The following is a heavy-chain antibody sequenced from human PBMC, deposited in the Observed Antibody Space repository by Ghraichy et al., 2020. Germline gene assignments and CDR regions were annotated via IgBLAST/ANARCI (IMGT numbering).Heavy chain of an antibody. CDR1: GGSTSGYY. V-gene: IGHV4-59*01. J-gene: IGHJ4*02. CDR3: ARGSGYSYGFVY. CDR2: IYYSGST. Sequence: SETLSLTCTVSGGSTSGYYWSWIRQPPGKGLEWIGYIYYSGSTSYNPSLKSRVTISVDTSNNQFSLKLTSVTAADTAVYYCARGSGYSYGFVYRGQGTLVTVSS. D-gene: IGHD5-18*01.